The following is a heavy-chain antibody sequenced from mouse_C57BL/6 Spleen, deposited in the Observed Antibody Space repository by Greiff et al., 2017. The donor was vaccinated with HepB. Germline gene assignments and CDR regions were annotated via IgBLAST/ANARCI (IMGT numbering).Heavy chain of an antibody. Sequence: QVQLQQPGAELVKPGASVKMSCKASGYTFTSYWITWVKQRPGQGLEWIGDIYPGSGSTNYNEKFKSKATLTLDTSSSTAYMQLSSLTSEDSAVYYCARGERNYFDYWGQGTTLTVSS. CDR3: ARGERNYFDY. J-gene: IGHJ2*01. CDR2: IYPGSGST. CDR1: GYTFTSYW. V-gene: IGHV1-55*01.